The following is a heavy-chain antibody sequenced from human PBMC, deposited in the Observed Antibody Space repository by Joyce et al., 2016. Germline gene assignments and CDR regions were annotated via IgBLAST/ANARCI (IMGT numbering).Heavy chain of an antibody. CDR2: NSDTRYYI. CDR3: ARGGISYYYAMDV. Sequence: QLVESGGGVVKPGGSLRLSCEASGSTFSTSSRSWFRQAPGKGLEWVATNSDTRYYIFHAKPVRGRFTVSRDNAKKTLYLQMNSLRAEDSAVFYCARGGISYYYAMDVWGQGTTVTVSS. D-gene: IGHD3-16*01. V-gene: IGHV3-21*01. CDR1: GSTFSTSS. J-gene: IGHJ6*02.